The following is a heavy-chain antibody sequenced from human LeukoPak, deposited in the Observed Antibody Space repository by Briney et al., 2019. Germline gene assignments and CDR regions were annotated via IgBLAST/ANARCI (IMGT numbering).Heavy chain of an antibody. Sequence: PSETLSLTCAVYGGSFSGYYWSWIRQPPGKGLEWIGEINHSGSTNYNPSLKSRVTISVDTSKNQFSLKLSSVTAADTAVYYCARAYDFWSGGYYGMDVWGQGTTVTVSS. J-gene: IGHJ6*02. CDR3: ARAYDFWSGGYYGMDV. D-gene: IGHD3-3*01. CDR2: INHSGST. V-gene: IGHV4-34*01. CDR1: GGSFSGYY.